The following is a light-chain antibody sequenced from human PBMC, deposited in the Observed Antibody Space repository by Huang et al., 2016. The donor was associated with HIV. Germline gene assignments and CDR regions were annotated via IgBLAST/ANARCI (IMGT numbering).Light chain of an antibody. CDR1: QSVSSY. CDR2: DAS. J-gene: IGKJ5*01. Sequence: EIVLTQSPATLSLSPGERSTLSCRASQSVSSYLAWYQQKPGQAHRLRIYDASNRATGIPARFSGSGSGTDFTLTISSLEPEDFAVDYCQQRSNWPSITFGQGTRLEIK. CDR3: QQRSNWPSIT. V-gene: IGKV3-11*01.